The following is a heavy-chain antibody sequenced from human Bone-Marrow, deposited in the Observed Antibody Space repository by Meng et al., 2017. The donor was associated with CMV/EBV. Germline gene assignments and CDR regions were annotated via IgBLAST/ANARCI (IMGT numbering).Heavy chain of an antibody. D-gene: IGHD6-25*01. J-gene: IGHJ4*02. Sequence: GESLKISCAASGFTFSNAWMSWVRQAPGKGLEWVGRVKSKSSRGATDYAAPVKGRFTISRDDSKNTVFLQMNSLKTEDTAVYYCTTDLTSSGPPYWGQGTLVTVSS. CDR3: TTDLTSSGPPY. CDR1: GFTFSNAW. V-gene: IGHV3-15*01. CDR2: VKSKSSRGAT.